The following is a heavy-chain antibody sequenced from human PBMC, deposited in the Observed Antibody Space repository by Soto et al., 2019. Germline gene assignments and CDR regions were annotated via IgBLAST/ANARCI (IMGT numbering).Heavy chain of an antibody. CDR1: GYRFTSYG. V-gene: IGHV1-18*01. Sequence: QIQLMQSGAEVKKPGASVKVSCKASGYRFTSYGICWVRQAPGQGLEWMGWISAYNGDTNYAQKFQGRVTMATDTSTSTAYMELRSLRSDDTAVYYCARYSGTHGGWFDPWGQGTPVTVSS. CDR3: ARYSGTHGGWFDP. D-gene: IGHD1-26*01. CDR2: ISAYNGDT. J-gene: IGHJ5*02.